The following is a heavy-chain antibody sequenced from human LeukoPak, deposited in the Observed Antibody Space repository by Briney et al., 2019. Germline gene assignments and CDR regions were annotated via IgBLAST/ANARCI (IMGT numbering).Heavy chain of an antibody. CDR1: GGTFSSYA. CDR3: ARDSDSSGSYFDY. D-gene: IGHD3-22*01. CDR2: IIPIFGTE. J-gene: IGHJ4*02. Sequence: ASVKVSCKASGGTFSSYAISGVRQAPGQGLEWMGGIIPIFGTENYAQKFQGRVTITADESTSTAYMELSSLRSEDTAVYYCARDSDSSGSYFDYWGQGTLVTVSS. V-gene: IGHV1-69*13.